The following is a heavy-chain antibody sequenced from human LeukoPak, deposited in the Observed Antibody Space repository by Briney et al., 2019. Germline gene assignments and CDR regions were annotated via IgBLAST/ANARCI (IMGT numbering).Heavy chain of an antibody. J-gene: IGHJ4*02. D-gene: IGHD6-13*01. CDR2: ISGSGGST. Sequence: GGSLRLSCAASGFTLSSYAMSWVRQAPGKGLEWVSAISGSGGSTYYADSVKGRFTISRDNSKNTLYLQMNSLRAEDTAVYYCAKTTSSSSWYKGFDYWGQGTLVTVSS. CDR3: AKTTSSSSWYKGFDY. V-gene: IGHV3-23*01. CDR1: GFTLSSYA.